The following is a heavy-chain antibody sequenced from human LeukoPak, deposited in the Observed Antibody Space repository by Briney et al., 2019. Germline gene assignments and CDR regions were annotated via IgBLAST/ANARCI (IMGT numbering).Heavy chain of an antibody. V-gene: IGHV4-30-2*01. CDR2: IYYSGST. CDR1: GGSISSGTYY. Sequence: SQTLSLTCTVSGGSISSGTYYWSWIRQPPGKGLEWIGYIYYSGSTYYNPSLKSRVTISVDRSKNQFSLRLSSVTAADTAVYYCARQDYYDSSGYYYGGYWYFDLWGRGTLVTVSS. J-gene: IGHJ2*01. D-gene: IGHD3-22*01. CDR3: ARQDYYDSSGYYYGGYWYFDL.